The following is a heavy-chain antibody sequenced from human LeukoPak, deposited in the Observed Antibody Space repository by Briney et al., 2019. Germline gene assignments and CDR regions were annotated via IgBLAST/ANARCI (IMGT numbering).Heavy chain of an antibody. CDR2: ISSSSSYI. CDR1: GFTFSSYS. D-gene: IGHD1-26*01. Sequence: GGSLRLSCAAYGFTFSSYSMNWVRQAPGKGLEWVSSISSSSSYIYYADSVKGRFTISRDNAKNSLYLQMNSLRAEDTAVYYCARVARGSYYFDYWGQGTLVTVSS. J-gene: IGHJ4*02. CDR3: ARVARGSYYFDY. V-gene: IGHV3-21*01.